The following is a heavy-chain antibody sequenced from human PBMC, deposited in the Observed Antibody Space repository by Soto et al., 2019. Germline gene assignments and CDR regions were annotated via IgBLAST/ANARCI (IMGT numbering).Heavy chain of an antibody. CDR1: GYAFTNYD. J-gene: IGHJ6*03. CDR2: RNLNSGNT. V-gene: IGHV1-8*01. D-gene: IGHD6-19*01. Sequence: ASVKVSCKASGYAFTNYDINWVRHATGRGLEWMGWRNLNSGNTGCAQKIQGRVTMTRETAINTAYMELSSRRSGDAAVYYGARGISGRSSLIYPLVWGKAITV. CDR3: ARGISGRSSLIYPLV.